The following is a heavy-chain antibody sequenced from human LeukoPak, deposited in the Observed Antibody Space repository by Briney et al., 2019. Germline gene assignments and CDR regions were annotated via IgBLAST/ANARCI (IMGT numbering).Heavy chain of an antibody. J-gene: IGHJ5*02. D-gene: IGHD4-17*01. Sequence: ASVKVSCKASGYTFTSYGISWVRQAPGQGLEWMGWISAYNGNTNYAQKFQGRVTLTTDTSTSTAYMDLRSLRSDDTAVYYCARDVATVTTLSWFDPWGQGTLVTVSS. V-gene: IGHV1-18*04. CDR2: ISAYNGNT. CDR3: ARDVATVTTLSWFDP. CDR1: GYTFTSYG.